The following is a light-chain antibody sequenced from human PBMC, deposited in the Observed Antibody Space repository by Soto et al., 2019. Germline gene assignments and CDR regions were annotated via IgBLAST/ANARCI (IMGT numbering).Light chain of an antibody. CDR3: SSYTSSSSVV. V-gene: IGLV2-14*01. Sequence: QSVLTQPASVSGSPGQSITISCTGTSSDVGGYNYVSWYQQHPGKAPKLMIYEVSNRPSGVSNRFSASKSGNTASLTISGLQAEDEDDYYCSSYTSSSSVVFGGGTQLTVL. CDR1: SSDVGGYNY. CDR2: EVS. J-gene: IGLJ2*01.